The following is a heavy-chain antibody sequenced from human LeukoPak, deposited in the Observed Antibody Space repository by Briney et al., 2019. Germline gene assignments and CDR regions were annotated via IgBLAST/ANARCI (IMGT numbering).Heavy chain of an antibody. CDR3: ARASKRYSSGWRGGYYGMDV. Sequence: GGSLRLSCAASGFTFSSYDMHWVRQATGKGLEWVSAIGTAGDRYYPGSVKGRFTISRENAKNSLYLQMNSLRAGDTAVYYCARASKRYSSGWRGGYYGMDVWGQGTTVTVSS. J-gene: IGHJ6*02. D-gene: IGHD6-19*01. CDR1: GFTFSSYD. V-gene: IGHV3-13*01. CDR2: IGTAGDR.